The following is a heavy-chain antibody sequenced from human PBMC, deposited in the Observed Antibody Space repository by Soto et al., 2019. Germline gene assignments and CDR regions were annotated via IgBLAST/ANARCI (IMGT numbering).Heavy chain of an antibody. D-gene: IGHD6-6*01. V-gene: IGHV3-43*01. J-gene: IGHJ4*02. CDR3: TKVSYPYSSSSETLFDD. Sequence: EVQLVESGGVVVQPGGSLRLSCAASGFTFEAYTMHWVRQARGKGLAWVSLISWGSPYTYYADSLKGRFTISRDNGQNSLYLQMNSLRTEDTALYYCTKVSYPYSSSSETLFDDWGQGTLVTVSS. CDR1: GFTFEAYT. CDR2: ISWGSPYT.